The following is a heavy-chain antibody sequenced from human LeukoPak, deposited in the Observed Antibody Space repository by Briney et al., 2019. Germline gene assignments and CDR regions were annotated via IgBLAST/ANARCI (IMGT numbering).Heavy chain of an antibody. CDR1: GYTFTSYY. V-gene: IGHV1-46*01. CDR3: ARGLLWFGELLTYYYMGV. J-gene: IGHJ6*03. D-gene: IGHD3-10*01. Sequence: ASVKVSCKASGYTFTSYYMHWVRQAPGQGLEWMGIINPSGGSTSYAQKFQGRVTMTRDTSTSTVYMELSSLRSEDTAVYYCARGLLWFGELLTYYYMGVWGKGTTVTVSS. CDR2: INPSGGST.